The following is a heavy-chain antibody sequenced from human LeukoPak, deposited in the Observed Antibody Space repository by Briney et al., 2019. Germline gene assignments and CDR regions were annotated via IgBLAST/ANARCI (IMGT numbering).Heavy chain of an antibody. V-gene: IGHV1-3*01. D-gene: IGHD3-10*01. CDR3: ARDPWLDY. Sequence: GASVKVSCKASGYTFTSYAMHWVRQAPGQRLEWMGWINAGNGNTKYLQKFQGRVTITRDTSASTAYMELSSLRSEDTAVYYCARDPWLDYWGQGTLVTVSS. CDR2: INAGNGNT. CDR1: GYTFTSYA. J-gene: IGHJ4*02.